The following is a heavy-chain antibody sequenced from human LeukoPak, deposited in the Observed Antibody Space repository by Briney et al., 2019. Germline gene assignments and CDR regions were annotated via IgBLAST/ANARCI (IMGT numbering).Heavy chain of an antibody. Sequence: GGSLRLSCAASGFTVSSNYMNWVRQAPGKGLEWVSVIYTAGRTYYADSVKGRFTISRDNSKNTIYLQMNRLRAEDTAVYYCVRGSLASGVVVYYYYYLDVWGKGTTVTVSS. CDR1: GFTVSSNY. D-gene: IGHD3-3*01. J-gene: IGHJ6*03. CDR2: IYTAGRT. CDR3: VRGSLASGVVVYYYYYLDV. V-gene: IGHV3-66*01.